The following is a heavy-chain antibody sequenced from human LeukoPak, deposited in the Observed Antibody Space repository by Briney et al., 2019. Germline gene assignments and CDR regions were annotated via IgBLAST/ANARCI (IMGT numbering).Heavy chain of an antibody. CDR3: ARVKTGFVAFDI. V-gene: IGHV4-34*01. CDR2: INHSGST. D-gene: IGHD2-15*01. CDR1: GGSFSGYY. J-gene: IGHJ3*02. Sequence: SETLSLTCAVYGGSFSGYYWSWIRQPPGKGLEWIGEINHSGSTNYNPSLKSRVTISVDTSKNQFSLKLSSVTAADTAVYYCARVKTGFVAFDIWGQGTMVTVSS.